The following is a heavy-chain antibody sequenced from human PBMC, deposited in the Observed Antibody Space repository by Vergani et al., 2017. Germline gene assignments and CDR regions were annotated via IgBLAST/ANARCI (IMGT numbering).Heavy chain of an antibody. CDR1: GGTFSSYA. D-gene: IGHD3-22*01. Sequence: QVQLVQSGAEVKKPGSSVKVSCKASGGTFSSYAISWVRQAPGQGLDGMGRIIPIFGTANYAQKFQGRVTITADESTSTAYMELSSLRSEDTAVYYCARDRGRLYYYDSSGTGYFQHWGQGTLVTVAS. V-gene: IGHV1-69*13. CDR3: ARDRGRLYYYDSSGTGYFQH. CDR2: IIPIFGTA. J-gene: IGHJ1*01.